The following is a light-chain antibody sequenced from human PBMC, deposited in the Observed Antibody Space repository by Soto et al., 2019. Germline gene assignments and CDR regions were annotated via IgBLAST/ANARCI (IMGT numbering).Light chain of an antibody. CDR2: DAS. CDR3: QQRTNWPLT. CDR1: QSVSSN. V-gene: IGKV3-11*01. J-gene: IGKJ4*01. Sequence: EIVMTQSPATLSVSPGERATLSCRASQSVSSNLAWYQQKPGQAPRPLIYDASNRATGVPARFSGTGSGTDFTLTISSLEPEDFAVYYCQQRTNWPLTFGGGTKVDIK.